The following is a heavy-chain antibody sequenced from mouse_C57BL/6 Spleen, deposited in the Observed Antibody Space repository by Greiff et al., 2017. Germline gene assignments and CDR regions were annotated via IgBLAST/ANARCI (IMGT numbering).Heavy chain of an antibody. CDR2: IDPSDSET. D-gene: IGHD1-1*02. CDR3: ARETIYSNYFDY. J-gene: IGHJ2*01. CDR1: GYTFTSYW. Sequence: QVQLKQPGAELVRPGSSVKLSCKASGYTFTSYWMHWVKQRPIQGLEWIGNIDPSDSETHYNQKFKDKATLTVDKSSSTAYMQLSSLTSEDSAVYYCARETIYSNYFDYWGQGTTLTVSS. V-gene: IGHV1-52*01.